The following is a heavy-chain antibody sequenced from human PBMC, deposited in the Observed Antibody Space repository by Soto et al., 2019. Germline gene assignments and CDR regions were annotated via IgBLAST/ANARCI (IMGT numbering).Heavy chain of an antibody. CDR3: ARVSGWYFLDY. CDR2: INAGNGNT. J-gene: IGHJ4*02. Sequence: QVQLVQSGAEEKKPGASVKVSCKASGYTFTSYAMHWVRQAPGQRLEWMGWINAGNGNTKYSQKFQGRVTITRDTAASTVYMELSSLRAEDTAVYYCARVSGWYFLDYWGQGTLVTVSS. D-gene: IGHD6-19*01. V-gene: IGHV1-3*05. CDR1: GYTFTSYA.